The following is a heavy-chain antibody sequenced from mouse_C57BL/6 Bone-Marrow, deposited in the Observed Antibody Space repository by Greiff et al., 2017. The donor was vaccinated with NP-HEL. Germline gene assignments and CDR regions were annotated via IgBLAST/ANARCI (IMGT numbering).Heavy chain of an antibody. V-gene: IGHV10-3*01. CDR3: VRGRIGSSYDWYFDV. D-gene: IGHD1-1*01. CDR2: IRSKSSNYAT. Sequence: DVMLVESGGGLVQPKGSLKLSCAASGFTFNTYAMHWVRQAPGKGLEWVARIRSKSSNYATYYADSVKDRFTISRDDSQSMLYLQMNNLKTEDTAMYYCVRGRIGSSYDWYFDVWGTGTTVTVSS. J-gene: IGHJ1*03. CDR1: GFTFNTYA.